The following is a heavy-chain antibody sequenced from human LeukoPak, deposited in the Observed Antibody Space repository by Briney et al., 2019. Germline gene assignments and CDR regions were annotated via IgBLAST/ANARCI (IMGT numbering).Heavy chain of an antibody. CDR2: IIPIFDRP. D-gene: IGHD6-13*01. CDR1: GDTFSSYA. Sequence: SVKVACKASGDTFSSYAISWVRQAPGQGLEWMGAIIPIFDRPNYAQRFQGRVSITADESTRTAYMDLGSLRFEDTAVYYCATKTAGLAAAGTWDYYYYYMDVWGKGTTVTVSS. CDR3: ATKTAGLAAAGTWDYYYYYMDV. J-gene: IGHJ6*03. V-gene: IGHV1-69*01.